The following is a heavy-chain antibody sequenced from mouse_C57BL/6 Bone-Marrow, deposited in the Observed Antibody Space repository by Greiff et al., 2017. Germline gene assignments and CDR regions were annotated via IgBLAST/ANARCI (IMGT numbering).Heavy chain of an antibody. CDR3: ANYGSSYEFAY. Sequence: EVQLQQSGPELVKPGASVKISCKASGYTFTDYYMNWVKQSHGKSLEWIGDINPNNGGTSYNQKFKGKATLTVDKSSSTAYMELRSLTSEDSAVYYCANYGSSYEFAYWGQGTLVTVSA. D-gene: IGHD1-1*01. CDR2: INPNNGGT. V-gene: IGHV1-26*01. CDR1: GYTFTDYY. J-gene: IGHJ3*01.